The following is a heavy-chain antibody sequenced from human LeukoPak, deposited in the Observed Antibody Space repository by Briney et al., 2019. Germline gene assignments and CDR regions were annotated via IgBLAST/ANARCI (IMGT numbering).Heavy chain of an antibody. CDR2: IYSGGST. V-gene: IGHV3-66*04. CDR1: GFTVSSNY. D-gene: IGHD1-26*01. Sequence: GGSLRLSCAASGFTVSSNYMSWVRQAPGKGLEWVSVIYSGGSTYYADSVKGRFTISRDNSKNSLYLQMNGLKAEDTPVHYCARHIHSGSYYRLVHYRGQATLPTVPS. CDR3: ARHIHSGSYYRLVHY. J-gene: IGHJ4*02.